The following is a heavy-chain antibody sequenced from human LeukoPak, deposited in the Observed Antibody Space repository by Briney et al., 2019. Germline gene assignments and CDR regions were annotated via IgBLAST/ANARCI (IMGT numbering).Heavy chain of an antibody. Sequence: SETLSLTCTVSGGSISSYYWSWIRQPPGKGLEWIGYIYYSGSTNYNPSLKSRVTISVDTSKNQFSLKLSSVTAADTAVYYCARGRITMVRGVILARRYYYYMDVWGKGTTVTVSS. D-gene: IGHD3-10*01. CDR3: ARGRITMVRGVILARRYYYYMDV. CDR2: IYYSGST. J-gene: IGHJ6*03. CDR1: GGSISSYY. V-gene: IGHV4-59*12.